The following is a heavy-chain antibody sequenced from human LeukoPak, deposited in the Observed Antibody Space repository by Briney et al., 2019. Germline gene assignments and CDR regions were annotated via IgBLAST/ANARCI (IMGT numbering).Heavy chain of an antibody. V-gene: IGHV3-23*01. CDR2: ISGSGGTT. CDR3: AKDTSGSTSYSYHYGMDV. D-gene: IGHD1-26*01. CDR1: GFTFSSYA. Sequence: PGRSLRLSCAASGFTFSSYAMHWVRQAPGKGLEWVSVISGSGGTTYYADSVKGRFTISRDNSKSTLYLQMNSLRAEDTAVYYCAKDTSGSTSYSYHYGMDVWGQGTTVTVSS. J-gene: IGHJ6*02.